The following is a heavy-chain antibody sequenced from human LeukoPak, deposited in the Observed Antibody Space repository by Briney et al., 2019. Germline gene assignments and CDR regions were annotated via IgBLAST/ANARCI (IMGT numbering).Heavy chain of an antibody. CDR3: AREDIGTLDV. J-gene: IGHJ6*04. D-gene: IGHD2-15*01. V-gene: IGHV4-34*01. CDR2: INHSGST. Sequence: SETLSLTCAVYGGSFSGYYWSWIRQPPGKGLEWIGEINHSGSTNYNPSLKSRVNISVDTSKNHFSLKLTSITAADTAVYYCAREDIGTLDVWGKGTTVTVSS. CDR1: GGSFSGYY.